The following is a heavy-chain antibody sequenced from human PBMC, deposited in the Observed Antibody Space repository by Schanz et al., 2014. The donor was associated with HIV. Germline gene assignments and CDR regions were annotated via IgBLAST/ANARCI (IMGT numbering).Heavy chain of an antibody. Sequence: QVQLVESGGGVVQPGRSLRLSCAASGFTFSDYGMHWVRQAPGKGLEWVAGISYDGTNKFYVDSVKGRFTISRDNAKNSLYLQMNSLIPEDTAVYYCARDKKSGNYDGGFDSWGQGTVVTVSS. V-gene: IGHV3-33*05. CDR1: GFTFSDYG. D-gene: IGHD1-26*01. CDR2: ISYDGTNK. CDR3: ARDKKSGNYDGGFDS. J-gene: IGHJ5*01.